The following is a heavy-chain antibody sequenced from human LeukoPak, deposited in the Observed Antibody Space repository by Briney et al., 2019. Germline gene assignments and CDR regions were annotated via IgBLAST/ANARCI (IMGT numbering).Heavy chain of an antibody. V-gene: IGHV3-21*01. CDR2: ISSSSSYI. D-gene: IGHD3-10*01. CDR3: ARGGTMVRGVIHYMDV. J-gene: IGHJ6*03. Sequence: GGSLRLSCAASGFTFSSYSMNWVRQAPGKGLEWVSSISSSSSYIYYADSVKGRFTISRDNSKNTLYLQMNSLRAEDTAVYYCARGGTMVRGVIHYMDVWGKGTTVTVSS. CDR1: GFTFSSYS.